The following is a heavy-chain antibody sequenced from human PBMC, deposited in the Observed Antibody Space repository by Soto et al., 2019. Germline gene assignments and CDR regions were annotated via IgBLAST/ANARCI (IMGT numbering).Heavy chain of an antibody. CDR2: IYYSGST. CDR1: GGSISSYY. CDR3: ARVLKLDAFDI. V-gene: IGHV4-59*01. J-gene: IGHJ3*02. Sequence: PSETLSLTCTVSGGSISSYYWSWIRQPPGKGLEWIGYIYYSGSTNYNPSLKSRVTISVDTSKNQFSLKLSSLTAADTAVYCCARVLKLDAFDIWGQGTMVTVSS.